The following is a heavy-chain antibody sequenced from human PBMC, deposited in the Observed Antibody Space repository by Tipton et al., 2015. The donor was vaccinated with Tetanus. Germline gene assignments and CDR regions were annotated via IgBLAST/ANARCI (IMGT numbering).Heavy chain of an antibody. J-gene: IGHJ4*02. Sequence: TLSLTCTVSGGSISSGGYYWSWIRQHPGNGLEWIGDSYYSGSTYYNPSLKSRVTISVDTSKNQFSLKLNSVTAADTAVYYCARDQARGARGWNYFDYWGQGTLVTVSS. D-gene: IGHD6-6*01. CDR1: GGSISSGGYY. CDR2: SYYSGST. CDR3: ARDQARGARGWNYFDY. V-gene: IGHV4-31*03.